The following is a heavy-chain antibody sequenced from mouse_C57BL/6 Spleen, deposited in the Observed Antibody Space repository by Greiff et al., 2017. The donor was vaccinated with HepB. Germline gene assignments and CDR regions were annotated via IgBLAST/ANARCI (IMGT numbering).Heavy chain of an antibody. CDR3: AREDYGSRIAY. D-gene: IGHD1-1*01. Sequence: VKLQQSGAELARPGASVKLSCKASGYTFTSYGISWVKQRTGQGLEWIGEIYPRSGNTYYNEKFKGKATLTADKSSSTAYMELRSLTSEDSAVYFCAREDYGSRIAYWGQGTLVTVSA. CDR2: IYPRSGNT. CDR1: GYTFTSYG. J-gene: IGHJ3*01. V-gene: IGHV1-81*01.